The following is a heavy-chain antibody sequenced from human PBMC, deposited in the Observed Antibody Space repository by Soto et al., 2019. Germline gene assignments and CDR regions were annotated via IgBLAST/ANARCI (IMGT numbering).Heavy chain of an antibody. J-gene: IGHJ5*02. D-gene: IGHD6-13*01. Sequence: ETLSLTCTVSGGSISRYYWTWIRQPPGKGLEWIGYIYYSGSTNYNPSLKSRLTISVDTSKNQFSLRLSSVTAADTAVYYCASGIAVAGNWFDPWGHGTLVTVSS. CDR3: ASGIAVAGNWFDP. V-gene: IGHV4-59*01. CDR1: GGSISRYY. CDR2: IYYSGST.